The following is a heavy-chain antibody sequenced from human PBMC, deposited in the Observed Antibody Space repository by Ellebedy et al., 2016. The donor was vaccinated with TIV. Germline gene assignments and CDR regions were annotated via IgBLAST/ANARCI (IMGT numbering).Heavy chain of an antibody. CDR3: AKDLAGGDNGIYYFDY. D-gene: IGHD2-21*02. CDR2: VSWNNNSI. Sequence: GGSLRLSCAASGFTFDDYAMHWVRQAPGKGLEWVSGVSWNNNSIDYADSVKGRFTISRDNAKNSLYLQMNSLRAEDTALYYCAKDLAGGDNGIYYFDYWGQGTLVTVSS. J-gene: IGHJ4*02. V-gene: IGHV3-9*01. CDR1: GFTFDDYA.